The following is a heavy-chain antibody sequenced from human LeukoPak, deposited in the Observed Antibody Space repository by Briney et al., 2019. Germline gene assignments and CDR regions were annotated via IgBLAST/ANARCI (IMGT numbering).Heavy chain of an antibody. CDR2: IIGNGGAT. D-gene: IGHD3-9*01. CDR3: ARQDILTGFDAFDI. V-gene: IGHV3-23*01. Sequence: GGSLRLSCVASGFSFGSHGMSWVRQAPGKGLEWVSGIIGNGGATYYADSVKGRFTISRDNSKNMLYLQLNSLRAEDTAVYYCARQDILTGFDAFDIWGQGTMASVSS. CDR1: GFSFGSHG. J-gene: IGHJ3*02.